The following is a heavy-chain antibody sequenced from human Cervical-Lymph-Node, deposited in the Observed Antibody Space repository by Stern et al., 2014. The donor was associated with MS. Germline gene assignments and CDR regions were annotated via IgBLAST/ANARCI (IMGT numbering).Heavy chain of an antibody. Sequence: QVQLVQSGSELKKPGASVKVSCKASGYNVTDHAMNWVRQAPGQGLEWMGWINTKTGNPTFAQGFTGRFGFYLDTSIKTAYLQISSLKAEDSAVYYCATWGAANSPPLFYWGQGTLVTVSS. D-gene: IGHD3-16*01. CDR2: INTKTGNP. J-gene: IGHJ4*02. V-gene: IGHV7-4-1*02. CDR3: ATWGAANSPPLFY. CDR1: GYNVTDHA.